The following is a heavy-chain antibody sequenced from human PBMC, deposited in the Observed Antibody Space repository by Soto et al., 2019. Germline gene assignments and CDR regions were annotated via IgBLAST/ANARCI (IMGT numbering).Heavy chain of an antibody. D-gene: IGHD1-7*01. J-gene: IGHJ5*02. CDR2: FDPEDGET. V-gene: IGHV1-24*01. CDR3: ATVHGVRLELLP. CDR1: GYTLTELS. Sequence: ASVKVSCKVSGYTLTELSMHWVRQAPGKGLEWMGGFDPEDGETICAQKFQGRVTMTEDTSTDTAYMELSSLRSEDTAVYYCATVHGVRLELLPWGQGTLVTVSS.